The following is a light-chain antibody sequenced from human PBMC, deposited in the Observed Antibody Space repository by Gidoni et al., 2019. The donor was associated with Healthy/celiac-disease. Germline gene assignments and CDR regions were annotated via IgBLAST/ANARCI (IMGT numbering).Light chain of an antibody. CDR3: QKYNSDPRT. CDR1: QGFSNF. Sequence: DFQMTQSPSSLSASVGDRVTITCRASQGFSNFLAWYQQKPGKLPKLLISAATTLQSGVSSRFSGSGSDTDFTLTISSLQPEDVATYYCQKYNSDPRTFGQGTKVEIK. J-gene: IGKJ1*01. CDR2: AAT. V-gene: IGKV1-27*01.